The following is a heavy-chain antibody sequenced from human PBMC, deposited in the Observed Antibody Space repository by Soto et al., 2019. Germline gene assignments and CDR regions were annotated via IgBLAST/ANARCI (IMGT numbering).Heavy chain of an antibody. J-gene: IGHJ5*02. CDR3: VKDRQTTVVTPVWFDP. Sequence: GGSLRLSCSASGFTFSSYAMHWVRQAPGKGLEYVSAISSNGGSTYYADSVKGRFTTSRDNSKNTLYLQMSSLRAEDTAVYYCVKDRQTTVVTPVWFDPWGQGTLVTVSS. V-gene: IGHV3-64D*08. CDR2: ISSNGGST. D-gene: IGHD4-17*01. CDR1: GFTFSSYA.